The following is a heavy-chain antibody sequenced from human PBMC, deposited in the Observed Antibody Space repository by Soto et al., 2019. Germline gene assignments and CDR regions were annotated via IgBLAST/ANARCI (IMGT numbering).Heavy chain of an antibody. Sequence: ASVKVSCKTSGYTFTNYPVHWVRQAPGQRLEWMGWINTDNANAKYSRKFQARVTITRDTSASTAYVELSSLRSEDTAVYYCAKGGYTFAYEWGQGALVTVSS. CDR2: INTDNANA. D-gene: IGHD5-18*01. CDR3: AKGGYTFAYE. V-gene: IGHV1-3*04. CDR1: GYTFTNYP. J-gene: IGHJ4*02.